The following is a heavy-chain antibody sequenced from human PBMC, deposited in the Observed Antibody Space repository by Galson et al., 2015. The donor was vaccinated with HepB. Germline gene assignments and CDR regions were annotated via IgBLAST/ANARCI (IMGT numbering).Heavy chain of an antibody. V-gene: IGHV3-72*01. CDR3: TRGYCSNSNCYIGDF. CDR1: EFTFSDYY. D-gene: IGHD2-2*02. Sequence: SLRLSCAASEFTFSDYYMDWVRQAPGKGLEWVGRSRNKLYSHTTEYAASVKGRFIISRDDSRNSVYLQMNSLKIDDTAVYYRTRGYCSNSNCYIGDFWGQGTLVTVSS. J-gene: IGHJ4*02. CDR2: SRNKLYSHTT.